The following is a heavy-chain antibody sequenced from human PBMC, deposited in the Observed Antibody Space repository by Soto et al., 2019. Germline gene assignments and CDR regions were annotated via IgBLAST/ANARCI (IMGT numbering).Heavy chain of an antibody. D-gene: IGHD2-15*01. CDR2: ISTSGGST. Sequence: GGSLRLSCAASGFTFSSYAMSWVRQAPGKGLEWVSAISTSGGSTYYADSVKGRFAISRDNSKNTLYLQMNSLRAEDTAVYYCAKGCGGSCYRLDYWGQGTLVTVSS. CDR1: GFTFSSYA. J-gene: IGHJ4*02. V-gene: IGHV3-23*01. CDR3: AKGCGGSCYRLDY.